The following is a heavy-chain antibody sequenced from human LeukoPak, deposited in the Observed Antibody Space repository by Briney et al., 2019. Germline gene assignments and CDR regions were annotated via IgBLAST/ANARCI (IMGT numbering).Heavy chain of an antibody. J-gene: IGHJ4*02. D-gene: IGHD3-16*01. V-gene: IGHV3-33*01. Sequence: GGSLRLSCAASGFTFSSYGMHWVRQAPGKGLEWVAVIWYDGSNKYYADSVKGRFTISRDNSKNTLYLQMNSLRAEDTAVYYCARGGVPFMITFGGVSIDYWGQGTLVTVSS. CDR1: GFTFSSYG. CDR2: IWYDGSNK. CDR3: ARGGVPFMITFGGVSIDY.